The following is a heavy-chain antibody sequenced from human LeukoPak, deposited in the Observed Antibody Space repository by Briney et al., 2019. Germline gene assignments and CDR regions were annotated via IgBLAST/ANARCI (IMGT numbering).Heavy chain of an antibody. J-gene: IGHJ4*02. CDR2: IKQHGSEI. V-gene: IGHV3-7*01. CDR1: GFSFSSYS. CDR3: AREGYYDSSDYFDY. D-gene: IGHD3-22*01. Sequence: PGGSLRLSCAASGFSFSSYSMSWVRQAPGKGLEWVANIKQHGSEINYVDSVKGRFTISRDNAKNSLHLQMNSLRAEDTAFYYCAREGYYDSSDYFDYWGQGTLVTVSS.